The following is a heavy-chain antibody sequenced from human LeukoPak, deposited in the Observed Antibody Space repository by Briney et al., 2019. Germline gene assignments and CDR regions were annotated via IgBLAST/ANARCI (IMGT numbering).Heavy chain of an antibody. Sequence: GASVKVSCKASGYTFTGYYMHWVRQAPGQGLEWMGWINPNSGGTNYAQKFQGRVTMTRDTSISTAYMELSRLRSDDTAVYYCARAPNDYRWLFAFDIWGQGTMVTVSS. D-gene: IGHD4-11*01. CDR2: INPNSGGT. CDR3: ARAPNDYRWLFAFDI. J-gene: IGHJ3*02. V-gene: IGHV1-2*02. CDR1: GYTFTGYY.